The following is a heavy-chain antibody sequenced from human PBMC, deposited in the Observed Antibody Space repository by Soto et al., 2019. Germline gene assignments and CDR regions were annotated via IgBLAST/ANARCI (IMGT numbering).Heavy chain of an antibody. CDR3: ARRLEEFGNYWFDP. V-gene: IGHV4-39*01. J-gene: IGHJ5*02. Sequence: SETLSLTCTVSGESIRSDTDYWAWIRQPPGKGPEWIGSIYYSGSTYYNPSLKSRITISVDTSKNQFSLKLNSVTAADTAVYYCARRLEEFGNYWFDPWGQGTLVTVS. CDR2: IYYSGST. CDR1: GESIRSDTDY. D-gene: IGHD3-10*01.